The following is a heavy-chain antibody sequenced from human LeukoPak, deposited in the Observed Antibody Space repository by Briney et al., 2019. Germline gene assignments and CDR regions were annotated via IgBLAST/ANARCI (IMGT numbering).Heavy chain of an antibody. CDR3: ASHWELRY. D-gene: IGHD1-26*01. J-gene: IGHJ4*02. Sequence: PGGSLRLSCAASGFSVSSNYMNWVCRAAGKGLEWVSVIYSGGSTYYADSVKGRFTISRDNSKNTLYLQMNNLRAEDTAVYYCASHWELRYWGQGTLVTVSS. CDR2: IYSGGST. CDR1: GFSVSSNY. V-gene: IGHV3-53*01.